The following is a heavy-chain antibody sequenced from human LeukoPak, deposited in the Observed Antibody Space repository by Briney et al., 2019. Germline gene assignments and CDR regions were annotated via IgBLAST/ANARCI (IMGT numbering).Heavy chain of an antibody. Sequence: PGGSLRLSCAASGFPFSDYYMCWIRQAPGKGLEWVSYISTGGNTIYYADSVKGRFTISRDNAKNSLYLQMNSLRAEDTAVYYCARLLRWDPWGQGTLVTVSS. J-gene: IGHJ5*02. CDR1: GFPFSDYY. CDR2: ISTGGNTI. D-gene: IGHD4-23*01. V-gene: IGHV3-11*04. CDR3: ARLLRWDP.